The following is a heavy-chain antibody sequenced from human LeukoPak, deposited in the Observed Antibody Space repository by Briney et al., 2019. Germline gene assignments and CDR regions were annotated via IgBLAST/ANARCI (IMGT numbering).Heavy chain of an antibody. J-gene: IGHJ6*03. CDR1: GYSISSGNY. CDR3: ARGPLKYYYGSGSYRSYMDV. CDR2: IYHSGST. Sequence: PSETLSLTCSVSGYSISSGNYWGWIRLPPGKGLQWIGSIYHSGSTYYNPSLKSRVTISVDTSKNQFSLKLSSVTAADTAVYYCARGPLKYYYGSGSYRSYMDVWGKGTTVTVSS. D-gene: IGHD3-10*01. V-gene: IGHV4-38-2*02.